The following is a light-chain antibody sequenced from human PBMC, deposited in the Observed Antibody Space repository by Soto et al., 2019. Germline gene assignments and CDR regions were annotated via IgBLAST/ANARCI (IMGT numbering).Light chain of an antibody. J-gene: IGKJ1*01. CDR3: KQYNEXWWT. CDR1: QSISAW. CDR2: KAS. V-gene: IGKV1-5*03. Sequence: DIQMTQSPSTLSASVGDRVAITCRASQSISAWVAWYQQKPGKAPRLLICKASTLEIGVPSMFSGSGSGTQFTLTISSLQPDDVAIYYFKQYNEXWWTCGQGTKV.